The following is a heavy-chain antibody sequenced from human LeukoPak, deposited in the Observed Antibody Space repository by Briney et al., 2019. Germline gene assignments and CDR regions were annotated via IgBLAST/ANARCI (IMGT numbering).Heavy chain of an antibody. Sequence: PGGSLRLSCAASGFTSSSYAMHWVRQAPGKGLEYVSAISSNGGSTYYANSVKGRFTISRDNSKNTLYLQMGSLRAEDMAVYYCARAQRGYSGYALGYWGQGTLVTVSS. CDR3: ARAQRGYSGYALGY. D-gene: IGHD5-12*01. CDR2: ISSNGGST. V-gene: IGHV3-64*01. J-gene: IGHJ4*02. CDR1: GFTSSSYA.